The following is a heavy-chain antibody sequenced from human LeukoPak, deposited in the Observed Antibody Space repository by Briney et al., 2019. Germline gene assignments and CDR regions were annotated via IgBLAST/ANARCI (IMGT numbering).Heavy chain of an antibody. CDR1: GFTFSSYW. CDR3: ASAAMDYGGNGDDY. Sequence: GGSLRLSCAASGFTFSSYWMSWVRQAPGKGLEWVANIKQDGSEKYYVDSVKGRFTISRDNAKNSLYLQMNSLRAEDTAVYYCASAAMDYGGNGDDYWGQGTLVTVSS. V-gene: IGHV3-7*01. D-gene: IGHD4-23*01. J-gene: IGHJ4*02. CDR2: IKQDGSEK.